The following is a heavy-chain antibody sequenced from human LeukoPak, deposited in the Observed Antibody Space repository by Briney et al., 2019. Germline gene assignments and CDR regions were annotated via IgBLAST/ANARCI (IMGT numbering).Heavy chain of an antibody. CDR2: IYATGST. CDR1: GGSISSYY. Sequence: SETLSLTCTVSGGSISSYYWSWIRQPPGKGLEWIGRIYATGSTNYNPSLKSRVTMSVDTSNNQFSLKLSSVTAADTAVYYCARGEYQLLYFDYWGQGTLVTVSS. CDR3: ARGEYQLLYFDY. D-gene: IGHD2-2*01. V-gene: IGHV4-4*07. J-gene: IGHJ4*02.